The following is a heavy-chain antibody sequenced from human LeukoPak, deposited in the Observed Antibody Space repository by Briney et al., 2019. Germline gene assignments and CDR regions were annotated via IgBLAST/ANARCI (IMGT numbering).Heavy chain of an antibody. CDR1: GGSFSGYY. Sequence: PSETLSLTCAVYGGSFSGYYWSWIRQPPGKGLEWIWEINHSGSTNYNPSLKSRVTISVDTSKNQFSLKLSSVTAADTAVYYCARGRGYYDILTGYFPFGYWGQGTLVTVSS. V-gene: IGHV4-34*01. CDR2: INHSGST. J-gene: IGHJ4*02. CDR3: ARGRGYYDILTGYFPFGY. D-gene: IGHD3-9*01.